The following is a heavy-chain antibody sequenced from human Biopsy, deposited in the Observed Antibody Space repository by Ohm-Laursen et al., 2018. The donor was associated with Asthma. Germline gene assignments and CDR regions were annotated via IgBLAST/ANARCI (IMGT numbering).Heavy chain of an antibody. CDR3: ARVASYGDLYFGIDV. V-gene: IGHV4-30-4*01. Sequence: SQTLSLTCIVGGAYIGSRDHHWSWIRQSPGTGLEWIGFVFWIGTTHYNRSLERRLSISIDTTRNEFSMTLRSVTAADTAVYFCARVASYGDLYFGIDVWGPGTTVAVS. J-gene: IGHJ6*02. D-gene: IGHD4-17*01. CDR2: VFWIGTT. CDR1: GAYIGSRDHH.